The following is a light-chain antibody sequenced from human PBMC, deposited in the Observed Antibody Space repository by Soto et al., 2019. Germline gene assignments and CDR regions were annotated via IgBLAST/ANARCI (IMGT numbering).Light chain of an antibody. CDR1: QCVGSR. CDR3: HQRQSWPRT. J-gene: IGKJ1*01. V-gene: IGKV3-11*01. Sequence: EIVLTQSPATLSSSPGETATLSCRASQCVGSRLAWYQHKPGQAPRLLIYYMSTRATGIPARFSGSGSGTDFTLTISSLAPDDFAIYYCHQRQSWPRTFGQGTKVEIK. CDR2: YMS.